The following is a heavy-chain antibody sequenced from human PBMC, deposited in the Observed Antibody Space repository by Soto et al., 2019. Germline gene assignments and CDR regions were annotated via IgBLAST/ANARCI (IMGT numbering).Heavy chain of an antibody. Sequence: GGSLRLSCAASGFTVSSNYMSWVRQAPGKGLEWVSVIYNGGSTYYADSVKGRFTISRDNAKNTLYLQMNSLRAEDTAVYYCAREEGQWLAFYFDYWGQGTLVTVSS. J-gene: IGHJ4*02. D-gene: IGHD6-19*01. CDR2: IYNGGST. V-gene: IGHV3-66*01. CDR3: AREEGQWLAFYFDY. CDR1: GFTVSSNY.